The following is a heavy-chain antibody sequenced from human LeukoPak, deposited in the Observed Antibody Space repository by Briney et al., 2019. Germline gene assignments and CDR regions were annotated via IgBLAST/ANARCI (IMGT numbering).Heavy chain of an antibody. CDR1: GFTFSSYA. CDR3: TTSIIAVLYY. D-gene: IGHD6-19*01. Sequence: PGGSLRLSCAASGFTFSSYAMSWVRQAPGKGLEWVGRIKSKTDGGTTDYAAPVKGRFTISRDDSKNTLYLQMNSLKTEDTAVYYCTTSIIAVLYYWGQGTLVTVSS. J-gene: IGHJ4*02. CDR2: IKSKTDGGTT. V-gene: IGHV3-15*01.